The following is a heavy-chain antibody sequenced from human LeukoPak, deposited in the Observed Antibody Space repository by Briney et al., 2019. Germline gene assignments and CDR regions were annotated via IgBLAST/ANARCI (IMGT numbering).Heavy chain of an antibody. D-gene: IGHD6-13*01. V-gene: IGHV4-61*01. CDR3: ARVLSPNSSSWPHNWFDP. CDR2: IYYSGST. J-gene: IGHJ5*02. Sequence: SQTLSLTCTVSGGSNSSGIYFWSWIRQPPGKGLEWIGYIYYSGSTNYNPSLKSRVTISVDTSKNQFSLKLSSVTAADMAVYYCARVLSPNSSSWPHNWFDPWGQGTLVTVSS. CDR1: GGSNSSGIYF.